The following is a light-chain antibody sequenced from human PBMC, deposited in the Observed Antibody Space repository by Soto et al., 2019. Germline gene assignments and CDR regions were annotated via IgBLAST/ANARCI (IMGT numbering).Light chain of an antibody. CDR2: EVT. J-gene: IGLJ2*01. Sequence: QSALTQPPSASGSLGQSVTISCTGSSSDIGGYDYVSWYQQHPGKAPKLIISEVTERPSGVPGRFSGSKSGNTASLTVSGLQAEDEATYYCNSYGGNNNVLFGGGTKVTVL. CDR3: NSYGGNNNVL. CDR1: SSDIGGYDY. V-gene: IGLV2-8*01.